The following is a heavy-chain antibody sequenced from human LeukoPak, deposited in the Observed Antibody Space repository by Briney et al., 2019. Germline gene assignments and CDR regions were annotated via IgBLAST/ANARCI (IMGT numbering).Heavy chain of an antibody. CDR2: ISSSSSTI. CDR3: ARDSSYYDFWSGGFDY. J-gene: IGHJ4*02. V-gene: IGHV3-48*01. CDR1: GFTFSSYS. Sequence: GGSLRLSCAASGFTFSSYSMNWVRQAPGKGLEWVSYISSSSSTIYYADSVKGRFTISRDNAKNSLYLQMNSLRAEDTAVYYCARDSSYYDFWSGGFDYWGQGTLVTGSS. D-gene: IGHD3-3*01.